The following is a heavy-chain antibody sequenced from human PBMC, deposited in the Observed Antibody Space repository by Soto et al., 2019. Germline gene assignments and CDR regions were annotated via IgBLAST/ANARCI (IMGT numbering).Heavy chain of an antibody. CDR1: GGSISSYY. CDR2: IYYSGST. D-gene: IGHD3-10*01. Sequence: QVQLQESGPGRVKPSETLSLTCTVSGGSISSYYWSWIRQPPGKGLEWIGYIYYSGSTNYNPSLKSRVTISVDTSKNQFSLKLSSVTAADTAVYYCARELFGRSVWFDPWGKGTLVTVSS. V-gene: IGHV4-59*01. CDR3: ARELFGRSVWFDP. J-gene: IGHJ5*02.